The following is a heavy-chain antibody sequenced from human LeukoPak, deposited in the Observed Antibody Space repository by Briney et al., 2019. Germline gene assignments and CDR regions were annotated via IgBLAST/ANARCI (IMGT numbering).Heavy chain of an antibody. CDR2: ISSAISYI. D-gene: IGHD5-12*01. V-gene: IGHV3-21*01. CDR1: GFAFYSYT. J-gene: IGHJ5*02. CDR3: AREYVDGATNYFDP. Sequence: PGGSLRLSCEASGFAFYSYTISWVRQAPGKGLEWVSSISSAISYIYYADSVKGRFTISRDNAKNSLYLQMNSLRADDTGLYSCAREYVDGATNYFDPWGQGTLVTVSS.